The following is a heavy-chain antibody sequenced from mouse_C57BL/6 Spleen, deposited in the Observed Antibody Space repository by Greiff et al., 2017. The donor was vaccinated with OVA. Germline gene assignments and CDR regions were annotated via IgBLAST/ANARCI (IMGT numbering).Heavy chain of an antibody. CDR2: IDPSDSYT. J-gene: IGHJ4*01. V-gene: IGHV1-69*01. CDR1: GYTFTSYW. Sequence: QEQLKQPGAELVMPGASVKLSCKASGYTFTSYWMHWVKQRPGQGLEWIGEIDPSDSYTNYNQKFKGKSTLTVDKSSSTAYMQLSSLTSEDSAVYYCARSRDYGSSEAMDYWGQGTSVTVSS. D-gene: IGHD1-1*01. CDR3: ARSRDYGSSEAMDY.